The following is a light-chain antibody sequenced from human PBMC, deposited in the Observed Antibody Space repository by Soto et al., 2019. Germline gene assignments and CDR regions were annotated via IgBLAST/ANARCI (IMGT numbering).Light chain of an antibody. Sequence: EIVLTQSPATLSLSPGERATLSCRASQSVSSYLAWYQQKPGQAPRLLIYDASNRATGIPARFSGSGSGTXFTLTXSSLXXEDXAVXXXXXRXNWPPITFGQGTRLEIK. CDR2: DAS. V-gene: IGKV3-11*01. CDR1: QSVSSY. J-gene: IGKJ5*01. CDR3: XXRXNWPPIT.